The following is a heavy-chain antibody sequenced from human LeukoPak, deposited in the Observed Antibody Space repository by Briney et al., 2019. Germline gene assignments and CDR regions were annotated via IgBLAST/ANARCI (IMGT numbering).Heavy chain of an antibody. Sequence: SETLSLTCAVYGGSFSGYYWSWIRQPPGKGLEWIGEINHSGSTNYNPSLKSRVTISVDTSKNQFSLKLSSVTAADTAVYCCARGTGLDYWGQGTLVTVSS. CDR2: INHSGST. J-gene: IGHJ4*02. V-gene: IGHV4-34*01. CDR3: ARGTGLDY. D-gene: IGHD4-11*01. CDR1: GGSFSGYY.